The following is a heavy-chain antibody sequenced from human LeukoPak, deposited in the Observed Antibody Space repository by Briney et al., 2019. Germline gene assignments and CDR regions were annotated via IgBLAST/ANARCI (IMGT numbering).Heavy chain of an antibody. CDR1: GXTFSTYG. Sequence: PGRSLRLSCAASGXTFSTYGMHWVRQAPGKGLEWVAVIWYDGSNKYYADSVKGRFTISRDNSKNTLYLQMNSLRAEDTAVYYCARFAGYSSSWPLDYWGQGTLVTVSS. CDR2: IWYDGSNK. V-gene: IGHV3-33*01. D-gene: IGHD6-13*01. J-gene: IGHJ4*02. CDR3: ARFAGYSSSWPLDY.